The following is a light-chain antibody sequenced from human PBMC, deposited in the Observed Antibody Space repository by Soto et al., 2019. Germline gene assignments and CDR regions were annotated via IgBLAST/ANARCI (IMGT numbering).Light chain of an antibody. CDR2: GMS. J-gene: IGKJ5*01. CDR1: QIFTSRY. Sequence: EIVLTQSPGTLSLSPGERATLSCRASQIFTSRYLAWYQQKPGQAPRLLIYGMSARATGIPDRFSGSGSGTDFTLTISRLEPEDFAVYHCQQYSSSPLITFGQGTRLEIK. CDR3: QQYSSSPLIT. V-gene: IGKV3-20*01.